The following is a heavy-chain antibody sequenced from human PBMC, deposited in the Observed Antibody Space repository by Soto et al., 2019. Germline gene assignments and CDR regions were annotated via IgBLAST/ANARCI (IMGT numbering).Heavy chain of an antibody. V-gene: IGHV3-33*01. D-gene: IGHD3-22*01. CDR2: IWYDGRNT. CDR1: GFTFSSYG. CDR3: ARTAYYYDSSGYYFDC. J-gene: IGHJ4*02. Sequence: QVQLVESGGGVVQPGRSLRLSCAASGFTFSSYGMHWVRQAPGKGLEWVAVIWYDGRNTYYADSVKGRFTISRDNSKNTLYLQMNSLRAEDPAVYYCARTAYYYDSSGYYFDCWGQGTLVTVSS.